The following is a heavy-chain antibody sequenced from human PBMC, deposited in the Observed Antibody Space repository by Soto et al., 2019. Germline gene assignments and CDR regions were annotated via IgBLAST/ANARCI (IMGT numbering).Heavy chain of an antibody. J-gene: IGHJ4*02. CDR1: GFTFINAW. Sequence: EVQLVESGGGLEEPGGYLRLSCAASGFTFINAWMTWVRQATGKGLEWVGRIRSKNDGETTDYAAPVKGRFTISRDDAKNTLYLQMTSLPTEDTAVYFCTTELGSGWSGHYFDFWGKGTLVTVSS. D-gene: IGHD6-19*01. CDR3: TTELGSGWSGHYFDF. CDR2: IRSKNDGETT. V-gene: IGHV3-15*07.